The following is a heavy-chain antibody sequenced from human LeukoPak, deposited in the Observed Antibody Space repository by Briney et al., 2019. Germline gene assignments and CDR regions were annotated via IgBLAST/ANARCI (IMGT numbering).Heavy chain of an antibody. CDR3: ARVLRGYAYYMDV. Sequence: GGSLRLSCAASGFTFSSYWMSWVRQAPGKGLEWVANIKQDGSEIYYVDSVKGRFTISRDNAKNSLYLQMNSLRAEDTAVYYCARVLRGYAYYMDVWGKGTTVTVSS. D-gene: IGHD1-26*01. J-gene: IGHJ6*03. V-gene: IGHV3-7*01. CDR2: IKQDGSEI. CDR1: GFTFSSYW.